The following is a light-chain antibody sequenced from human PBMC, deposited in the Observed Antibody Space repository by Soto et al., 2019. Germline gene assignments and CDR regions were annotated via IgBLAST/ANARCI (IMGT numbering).Light chain of an antibody. V-gene: IGLV1-47*01. CDR3: AAWDDSLSVYV. CDR2: RNN. J-gene: IGLJ1*01. Sequence: QSVVTQSPSASGTPGQRGTLSCSGGSSNIGSSYVYWYQQLPGTAPDLLIYRNNQRPSGVPDRFSGSKSGTSASLAISGLRSEDEADYYCAAWDDSLSVYVFGTGTKVTVL. CDR1: SSNIGSSY.